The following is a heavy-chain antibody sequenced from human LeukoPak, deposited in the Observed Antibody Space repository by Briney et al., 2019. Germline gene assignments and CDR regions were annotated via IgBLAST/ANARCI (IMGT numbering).Heavy chain of an antibody. CDR1: GFTFSDYA. V-gene: IGHV3-23*01. D-gene: IGHD3-9*01. Sequence: GGSLRLSCAASGFTFSDYAMSWVRQAPGKGLEWVSAISGSGGNTDYADSVKGRFTISRDNSKNTLYLQMNSLRAEDTAVYYCARVTGYTIEDYFDYWGQGTLVTVSS. CDR3: ARVTGYTIEDYFDY. J-gene: IGHJ4*02. CDR2: ISGSGGNT.